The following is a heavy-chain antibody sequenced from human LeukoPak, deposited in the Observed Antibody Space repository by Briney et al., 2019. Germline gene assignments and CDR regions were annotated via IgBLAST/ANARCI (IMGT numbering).Heavy chain of an antibody. Sequence: GGSLRLSCVASGFTSGHIFTDYWMTWVRQVPGKGLEWVANINQDGSQTYYLDSVKARFTISRDNAENSVYLQMNDLRAEDSGVYYCATKEPSASGWSYWGQGTLVTVSS. CDR2: INQDGSQT. CDR3: ATKEPSASGWSY. V-gene: IGHV3-7*01. D-gene: IGHD6-19*01. CDR1: GFTSGHIFTDYW. J-gene: IGHJ4*02.